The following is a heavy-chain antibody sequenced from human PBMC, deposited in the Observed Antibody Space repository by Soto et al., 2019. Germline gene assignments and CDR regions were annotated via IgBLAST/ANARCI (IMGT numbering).Heavy chain of an antibody. D-gene: IGHD6-6*01. J-gene: IGHJ3*02. CDR3: ARFEYRSTDPLGYAFDI. Sequence: ASVKVSCKVSGYTLTELSMHWVRQAPGKGLEWMGGFDPEDGETIYAQKFQGRVTMTEDTSTDTAYMELSSLRSEDTAVYYCARFEYRSTDPLGYAFDIWGQGTMVTVSS. CDR1: GYTLTELS. V-gene: IGHV1-24*01. CDR2: FDPEDGET.